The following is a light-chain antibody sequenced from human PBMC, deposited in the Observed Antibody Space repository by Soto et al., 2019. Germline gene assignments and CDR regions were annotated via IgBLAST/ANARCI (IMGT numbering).Light chain of an antibody. Sequence: DIVMTQSPLSLPVTPGEPASISCRSSQSLLHSNGYNYLDWYLQKPGQSPQLLIYLGSNRASGVLDXXSGSGSGTDFTLKISRVEAEDVGVYYCMQALQTPWTFGQGTKVEIK. CDR3: MQALQTPWT. CDR2: LGS. CDR1: QSLLHSNGYNY. J-gene: IGKJ1*01. V-gene: IGKV2-28*01.